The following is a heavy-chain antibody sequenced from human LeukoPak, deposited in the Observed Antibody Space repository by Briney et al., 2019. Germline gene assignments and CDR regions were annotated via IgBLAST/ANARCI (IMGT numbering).Heavy chain of an antibody. CDR3: ARGKDGYNSNWFDP. CDR2: ISYDGSKK. CDR1: GFTFSSYG. V-gene: IGHV3-33*05. D-gene: IGHD5-24*01. Sequence: GRSLRLSCAASGFTFSSYGMHWVRQAPGKGLEWVAIISYDGSKKYYGDSVKGRFTISRDNAKNSLYLQMNSLRDEDTAVYFCARGKDGYNSNWFDPWGQGTLVTVSS. J-gene: IGHJ5*02.